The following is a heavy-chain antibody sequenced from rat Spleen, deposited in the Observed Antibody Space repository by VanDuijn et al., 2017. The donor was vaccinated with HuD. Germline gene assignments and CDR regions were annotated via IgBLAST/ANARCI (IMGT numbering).Heavy chain of an antibody. D-gene: IGHD4-2*01. Sequence: EVQLQESGPGLVKPSQSLSLTCSVTGYSITSNYWGWIRKFPGNKMEWMGYISYSGSTSYSPSLKSRISISRDTSKNQFFLQLNSVTTEDTATYYCATLGLAYYFDYWGQGVMVTVSS. CDR1: GYSITSNY. CDR2: ISYSGST. J-gene: IGHJ2*01. CDR3: ATLGLAYYFDY. V-gene: IGHV3-1*01.